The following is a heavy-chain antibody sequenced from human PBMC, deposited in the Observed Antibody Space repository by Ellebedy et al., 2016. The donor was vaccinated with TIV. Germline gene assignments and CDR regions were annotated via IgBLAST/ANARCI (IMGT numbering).Heavy chain of an antibody. J-gene: IGHJ3*01. CDR1: GGSISRTTYY. D-gene: IGHD3-9*01. CDR2: IHYTGTT. V-gene: IGHV4-39*01. CDR3: AADYDIVAGYYRGDAFDV. Sequence: SETLSLXXTVSGGSISRTTYYWGWIRQPPGKGLEWLGTIHYTGTTYYNPSLNSRVTISIDTSKNQFSLKLNSVTAADTAVYYCAADYDIVAGYYRGDAFDVWGQGTMVTVSS.